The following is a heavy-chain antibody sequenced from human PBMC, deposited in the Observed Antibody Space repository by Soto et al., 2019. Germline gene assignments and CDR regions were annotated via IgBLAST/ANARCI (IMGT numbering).Heavy chain of an antibody. J-gene: IGHJ4*02. CDR1: GFTFSSYA. CDR2: ISYDGSNK. V-gene: IGHV3-30-3*01. Sequence: PGGSLRLSCAASGFTFSSYAMHWVRQAPGKGLEWVAVISYDGSNKYYADSVKGRFTISRDNSKNTLYLQMNSLRAEDTAVYYCAKEGATISRYFDYWGQGTLVTVSS. D-gene: IGHD1-26*01. CDR3: AKEGATISRYFDY.